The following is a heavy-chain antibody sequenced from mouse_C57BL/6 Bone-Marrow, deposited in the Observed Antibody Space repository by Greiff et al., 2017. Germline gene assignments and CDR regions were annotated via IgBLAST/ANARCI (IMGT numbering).Heavy chain of an antibody. J-gene: IGHJ3*01. V-gene: IGHV1-55*01. CDR2: IYPGSGST. Sequence: VQLQQPGAELVKPGASVKMSCKASGYTFTSYWITWVKQRPGQGLEWIGDIYPGSGSTNYNEKFKSKATLTVDTSSSTAYMQLSGLTSEDSAVYYCAREGVDYGNYGFAYWGQGTLVTVSA. D-gene: IGHD2-1*01. CDR3: AREGVDYGNYGFAY. CDR1: GYTFTSYW.